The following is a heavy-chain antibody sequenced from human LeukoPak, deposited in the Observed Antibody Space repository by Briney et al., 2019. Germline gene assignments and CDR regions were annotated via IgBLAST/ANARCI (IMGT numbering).Heavy chain of an antibody. CDR1: GGSFSGYY. J-gene: IGHJ6*02. CDR2: INHSGST. D-gene: IGHD6-19*01. Sequence: PSETLSLTCAVYGGSFSGYYWSWIRQPPGKGLEWIGEINHSGSTNYNPSLKSRVTISVDTSKNQFSLKLSSVTAADTAVYYCARGARGPYSSGHYYYYGMDVWGQGTTVTVSS. V-gene: IGHV4-34*01. CDR3: ARGARGPYSSGHYYYYGMDV.